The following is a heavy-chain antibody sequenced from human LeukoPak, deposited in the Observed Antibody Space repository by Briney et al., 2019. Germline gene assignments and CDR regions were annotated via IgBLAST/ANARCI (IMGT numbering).Heavy chain of an antibody. CDR3: ARDTTTVTNNWFDP. CDR1: GFTFSSYA. Sequence: PGGSLRLSCAASGFTFSSYAMNWVRQAPGKGLEWVSYISSSSSTIYYADSVKGRFTISRDNAKNSLYLQMNSLRAEDTAVYYCARDTTTVTNNWFDPWGQGTLVTVSS. V-gene: IGHV3-48*04. CDR2: ISSSSSTI. J-gene: IGHJ5*02. D-gene: IGHD4-17*01.